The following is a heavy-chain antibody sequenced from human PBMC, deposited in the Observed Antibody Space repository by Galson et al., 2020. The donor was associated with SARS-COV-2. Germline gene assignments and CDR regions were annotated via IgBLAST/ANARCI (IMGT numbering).Heavy chain of an antibody. Sequence: SETLSLTCTVSGGSISSSSYYWGWLRQPPGKGLEWIGSIYYSGSTYYNPSLKSRVTISVDTSKNQFSLKLSSVTAADTAVYYCARAPRITIFGVVQSQVHWFDPWGQGTLVTVSS. V-gene: IGHV4-39*07. D-gene: IGHD3-3*01. CDR1: GGSISSSSYY. CDR2: IYYSGST. CDR3: ARAPRITIFGVVQSQVHWFDP. J-gene: IGHJ5*02.